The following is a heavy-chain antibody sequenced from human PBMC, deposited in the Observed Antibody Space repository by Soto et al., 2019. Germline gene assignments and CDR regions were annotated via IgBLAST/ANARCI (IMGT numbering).Heavy chain of an antibody. V-gene: IGHV3-21*01. CDR3: AGSIAAAGTDYYYGMDV. CDR1: GFTFSSYS. J-gene: IGHJ6*02. D-gene: IGHD6-13*01. Sequence: PGGSLRLSCAASGFTFSSYSMNWVRQAPGKGLEWVSSISSSSSYIYYADSVKGRSTISRDNAKNSLYLQMNSLRAEGTAVYYCAGSIAAAGTDYYYGMDVWGQGTTVTVSS. CDR2: ISSSSSYI.